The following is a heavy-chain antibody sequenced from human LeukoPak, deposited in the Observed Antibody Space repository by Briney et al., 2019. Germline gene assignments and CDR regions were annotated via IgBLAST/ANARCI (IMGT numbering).Heavy chain of an antibody. CDR1: GFTFNRYW. D-gene: IGHD3-10*01. Sequence: PGGSLRLSCAASGFTFNRYWMSWVRQAPGKGLEWVANIKHDGSEAHYVDSVKGRFTISRDNAKNSLSLQMNSLNVDDTGVYFCTRDALFGSGRTHLDFWSQGTLVSVPS. CDR3: TRDALFGSGRTHLDF. J-gene: IGHJ4*02. V-gene: IGHV3-7*04. CDR2: IKHDGSEA.